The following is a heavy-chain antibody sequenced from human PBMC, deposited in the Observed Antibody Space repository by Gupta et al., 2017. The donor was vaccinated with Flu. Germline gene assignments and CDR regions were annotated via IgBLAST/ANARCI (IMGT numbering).Heavy chain of an antibody. D-gene: IGHD1-1*01. V-gene: IGHV3-11*01. CDR2: ISSSGRTI. Sequence: QVQLVASGGGLVNTEGSLRLSCAASGFTFSDYYMSWIRQAPGKGLEWVSDISSSGRTIYYADSVKGRFTISRDNAKNSLYLQMSSLRAEDTAVYYCARTPEYNDWFDPWGQGTLVTVSS. CDR1: GFTFSDYY. CDR3: ARTPEYNDWFDP. J-gene: IGHJ5*02.